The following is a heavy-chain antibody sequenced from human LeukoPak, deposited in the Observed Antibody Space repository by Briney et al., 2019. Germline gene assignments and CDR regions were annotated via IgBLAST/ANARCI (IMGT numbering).Heavy chain of an antibody. J-gene: IGHJ4*02. V-gene: IGHV4-59*01. D-gene: IGHD3-22*01. CDR3: ARYYDGGGPRRRFFGI. CDR1: GGSIVSYY. Sequence: KPSETLSLTCTVSGGSIVSYYWSWIRQTPGEGLEWIGYIYSSGSTSYNPSLKSRVTISSHTSEKHFSLMLTSVTAADTAVYYCARYYDGGGPRRRFFGIWGQGIPVTVSS. CDR2: IYSSGST.